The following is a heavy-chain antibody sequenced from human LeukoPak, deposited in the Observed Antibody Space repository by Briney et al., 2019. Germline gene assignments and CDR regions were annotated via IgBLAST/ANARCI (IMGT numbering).Heavy chain of an antibody. CDR3: ARVASSGYYYFSDY. D-gene: IGHD3-22*01. V-gene: IGHV3-48*03. CDR2: ISRSSSII. J-gene: IGHJ4*02. Sequence: GGSLRLSCAASGFPFSSYEMNWVRQAPGKGLEWVSYISRSSSIIYYADSVKGRFTISRDNAKNSLYLQMNSLRVADTAVYYCARVASSGYYYFSDYWGQGTQVTVSS. CDR1: GFPFSSYE.